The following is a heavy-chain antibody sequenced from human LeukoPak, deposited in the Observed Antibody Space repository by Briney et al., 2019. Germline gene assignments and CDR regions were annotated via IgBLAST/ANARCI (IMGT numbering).Heavy chain of an antibody. CDR1: GGSFSGYY. J-gene: IGHJ6*03. Sequence: SETLSLTCAVYGGSFSGYYWSWIRQPPGKGLEWIGEINHSGSTNYNPSLKSRVTISVDTSKNQFSLKLSSVTAADTAEYYCARGLGGTGGYSSGYYHYYYYYYMDVWGKGTTVTVSS. CDR2: INHSGST. D-gene: IGHD3-22*01. V-gene: IGHV4-34*01. CDR3: ARGLGGTGGYSSGYYHYYYYYYMDV.